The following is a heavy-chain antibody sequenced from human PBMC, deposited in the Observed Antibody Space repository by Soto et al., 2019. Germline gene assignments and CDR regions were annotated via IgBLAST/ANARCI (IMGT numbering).Heavy chain of an antibody. CDR1: GGSIRSYY. V-gene: IGHV4-59*07. J-gene: IGHJ5*02. CDR3: ARALGCSGGSCYLLWFDP. CDR2: IYYSGST. Sequence: SDTLSLTCTDSGGSIRSYYLSWIRQPPGKGLEWIGYIYYSGSTNYNPSLKSRVTISVDTSKNQFSLKLSSVTAADTAVYYCARALGCSGGSCYLLWFDPWGQGTLVTVSS. D-gene: IGHD2-15*01.